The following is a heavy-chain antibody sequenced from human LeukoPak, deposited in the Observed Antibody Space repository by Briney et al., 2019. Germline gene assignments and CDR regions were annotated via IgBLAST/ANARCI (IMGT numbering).Heavy chain of an antibody. CDR2: ISSSSSTI. Sequence: GGSLRLSCAASGFTFSSYSMTWVRQAPGKGLEWVSYISSSSSTIYYADSVKGRFTISRDNAKNSLYLQMNSLRDEDTAVYYCAIISAHYDFWSGYYNVGRFDYWGQGTLVTVSS. D-gene: IGHD3-3*01. CDR1: GFTFSSYS. CDR3: AIISAHYDFWSGYYNVGRFDY. J-gene: IGHJ4*02. V-gene: IGHV3-48*02.